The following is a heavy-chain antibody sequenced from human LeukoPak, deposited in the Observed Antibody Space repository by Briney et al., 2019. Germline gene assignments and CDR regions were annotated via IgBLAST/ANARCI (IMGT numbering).Heavy chain of an antibody. CDR2: IYYSGST. Sequence: SETLSLTCTVSGGSISSSSYYWGWIRQPPGKGLEWIGSIYYSGSTYCNPSLKSRVTISVDTSKNQFSLKLSSVTAADTAVYYCARDIPFMITFGGVIAPGWFDPWGQGTLVTVSS. D-gene: IGHD3-16*02. J-gene: IGHJ5*02. CDR3: ARDIPFMITFGGVIAPGWFDP. V-gene: IGHV4-39*07. CDR1: GGSISSSSYY.